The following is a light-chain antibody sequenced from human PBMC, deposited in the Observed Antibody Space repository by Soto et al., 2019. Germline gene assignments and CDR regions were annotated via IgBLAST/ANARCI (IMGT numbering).Light chain of an antibody. V-gene: IGKV1-5*01. CDR2: DAS. J-gene: IGKJ2*01. CDR3: QQYDSYSRYT. Sequence: DIQMTQSPSTLSASVGDRVNITCRASQSISSWLAWYQQKPGKAPKFLIYDASSLGSGVPSRFSGSGSRTEFTLSISSLQTDDFATYYCQQYDSYSRYTFGQGTKLEIK. CDR1: QSISSW.